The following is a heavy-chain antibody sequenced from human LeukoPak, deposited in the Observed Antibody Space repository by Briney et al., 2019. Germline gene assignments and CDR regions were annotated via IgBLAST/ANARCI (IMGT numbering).Heavy chain of an antibody. CDR3: AKSAAAMVTYYFDY. D-gene: IGHD5-18*01. CDR2: ISGSGGST. V-gene: IGHV3-23*01. CDR1: GFTFSNAW. J-gene: IGHJ4*02. Sequence: GGSLRLSCAASGFTFSNAWMSWVRQAPGKGLEWVSVISGSGGSTYYADSVKGRFTISRDNPKNTLYLQMSSLRAEDTAVYFCAKSAAAMVTYYFDYWGQGTLVTVSS.